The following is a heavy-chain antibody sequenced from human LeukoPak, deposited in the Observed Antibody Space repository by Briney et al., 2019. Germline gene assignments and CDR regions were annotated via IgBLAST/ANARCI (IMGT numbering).Heavy chain of an antibody. CDR1: GFSLGAYW. CDR2: INTDGSDT. CDR3: ATAVAVHVYHFGVFDR. D-gene: IGHD5/OR15-5a*01. J-gene: IGHJ4*01. Sequence: PGGSLRLSCAASGFSLGAYWMAWVRKAPGKGLEYLAYINTDGSDTRYVDSVRGRFTTSRDNAKNSLYLQMDNLRAEDTAVCYYATAVAVHVYHFGVFDRWSEASLATVSS. V-gene: IGHV3-7*01.